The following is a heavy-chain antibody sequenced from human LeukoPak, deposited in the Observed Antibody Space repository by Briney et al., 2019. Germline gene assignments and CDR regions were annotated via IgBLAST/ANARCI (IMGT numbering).Heavy chain of an antibody. CDR3: AREGAYYGRNFDY. V-gene: IGHV3-48*02. D-gene: IGHD3-22*01. J-gene: IGHJ4*02. Sequence: PGGSLRLSCAASGFSFSNYSMNWVRQAPGKGLERVSYISSSSTIYYADSVKGRFTISRDNAKNSLYLQMNSLRDEDTAVFYCAREGAYYGRNFDYWGQGTLVTVSS. CDR2: ISSSSTI. CDR1: GFSFSNYS.